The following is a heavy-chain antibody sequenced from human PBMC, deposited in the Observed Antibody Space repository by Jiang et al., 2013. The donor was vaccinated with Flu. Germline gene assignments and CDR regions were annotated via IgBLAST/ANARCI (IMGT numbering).Heavy chain of an antibody. CDR3: ARDFALRFALDVNWFDP. D-gene: IGHD3-3*01. CDR2: MNPNSGNT. J-gene: IGHJ5*02. CDR1: GYTFTSYD. Sequence: SGAEVKKPGASVKVSCKASGYTFTSYDINWVRQATGQGLEWMGWMNPNSGNTGYAQKFQGRVTMTRNTSISIAYMELSSLRSEDTAVYYCARDFALRFALDVNWFDPWGQGTLVTVSS. V-gene: IGHV1-8*01.